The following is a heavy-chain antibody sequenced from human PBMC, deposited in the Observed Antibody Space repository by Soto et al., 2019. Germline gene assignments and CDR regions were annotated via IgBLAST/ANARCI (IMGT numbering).Heavy chain of an antibody. CDR3: ARGQYDPYPRGADP. D-gene: IGHD3-3*01. Sequence: QVQLVQSGAEVKKPGASVKVSCKASGYTFTSYDINWVRQDTGQGLEWMGWMNPNSGNTGYAQKFQGRVTMTRNTSISTAYMELSSLRSEDTAVYYCARGQYDPYPRGADPWGQGTLVTVSS. J-gene: IGHJ5*02. CDR1: GYTFTSYD. V-gene: IGHV1-8*01. CDR2: MNPNSGNT.